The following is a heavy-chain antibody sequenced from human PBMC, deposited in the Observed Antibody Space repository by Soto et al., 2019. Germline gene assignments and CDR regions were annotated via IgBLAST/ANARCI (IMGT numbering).Heavy chain of an antibody. J-gene: IGHJ1*01. D-gene: IGHD6-13*01. CDR2: IYYSGST. CDR3: ARGPWSAVVQH. V-gene: IGHV4-39*01. Sequence: QLQLQESGPGLVKPSETLSLTCTVSGGSISSSSYYWGWIRQPPGKGLEWIGSIYYSGSTYYNPSLKSRVTISVDTSKNQFSLKLSSVTAADTAVYYCARGPWSAVVQHWGQGTLVTVSS. CDR1: GGSISSSSYY.